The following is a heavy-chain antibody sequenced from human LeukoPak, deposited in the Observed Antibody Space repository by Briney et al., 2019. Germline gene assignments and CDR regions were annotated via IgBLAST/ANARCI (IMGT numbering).Heavy chain of an antibody. V-gene: IGHV1-46*01. CDR2: INPSGGST. D-gene: IGHD3-3*01. CDR1: GYTFTSYY. Sequence: GASVKVSCKASGYTFTSYYMHWVRPAPGQGLEWMGIINPSGGSTSYAQKFQGRVTMTRDTSTSTVYMELSRLRSEDTAGYYCAGRVAVSVTTMSFDYWGQGTLCTVSS. CDR3: AGRVAVSVTTMSFDY. J-gene: IGHJ4*02.